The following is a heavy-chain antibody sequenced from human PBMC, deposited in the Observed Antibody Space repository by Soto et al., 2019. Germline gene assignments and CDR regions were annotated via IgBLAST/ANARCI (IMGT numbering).Heavy chain of an antibody. CDR1: GGSISSSSYY. CDR3: ARTRAVWFDP. V-gene: IGHV4-39*01. Sequence: SETLSLTCTVSGGSISSSSYYWGWIRQPPGKGLEWIGSIYYSGSTYYNPSLKSRVTISVDTSKNQFSLKLSSVAAADTAVYYCARTRAVWFDPWGQGTLVT. J-gene: IGHJ5*02. D-gene: IGHD6-19*01. CDR2: IYYSGST.